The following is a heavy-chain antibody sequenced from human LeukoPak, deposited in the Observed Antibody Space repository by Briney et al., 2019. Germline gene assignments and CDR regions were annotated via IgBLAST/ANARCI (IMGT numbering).Heavy chain of an antibody. CDR2: IIPIFGTA. CDR3: ARSHQVQSRGRWFDP. J-gene: IGHJ5*02. Sequence: SVKVSCKASGGTFSSYAISWVRQAPGQGLEWMGGIIPIFGTANYAQKFQGRVTITTDESTSTAYMELSSLRSEDTAVYYCARSHQVQSRGRWFDPWGQGTLVTVSS. V-gene: IGHV1-69*05. D-gene: IGHD3-10*01. CDR1: GGTFSSYA.